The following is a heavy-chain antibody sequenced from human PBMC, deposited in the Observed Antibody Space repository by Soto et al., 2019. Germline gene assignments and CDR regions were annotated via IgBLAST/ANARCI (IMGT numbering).Heavy chain of an antibody. CDR3: ARDPRAGVAVADYYYYGMDV. J-gene: IGHJ6*02. CDR2: INPSGGST. D-gene: IGHD6-19*01. CDR1: GYTFTSYY. Sequence: ASVKVSCKASGYTFTSYYMHWARQAPGRGLEWMGIINPSGGSTSYAQKFQGRVTMTRDTSTSTVYMELSSLRSEDTAVYYCARDPRAGVAVADYYYYGMDVWGQGTTVTVSS. V-gene: IGHV1-46*01.